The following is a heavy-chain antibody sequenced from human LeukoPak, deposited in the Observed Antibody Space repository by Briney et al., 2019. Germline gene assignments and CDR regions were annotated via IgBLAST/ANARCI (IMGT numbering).Heavy chain of an antibody. CDR3: TRDAGCGDCYSCPNWFDP. V-gene: IGHV1-2*02. CDR2: INPNSGVT. Sequence: ASVKVSCKASGYTFTGYYMHWVRQAPGQGLEWMGWINPNSGVTKYAQKFQGRVTMTSDTSISTAYMELSRLRSDDTAVYYCTRDAGCGDCYSCPNWFDPWGQGTLVTVSS. CDR1: GYTFTGYY. J-gene: IGHJ5*02. D-gene: IGHD2-21*02.